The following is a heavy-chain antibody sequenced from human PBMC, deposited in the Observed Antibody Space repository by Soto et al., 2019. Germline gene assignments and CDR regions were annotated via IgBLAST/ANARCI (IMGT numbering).Heavy chain of an antibody. D-gene: IGHD3-3*01. CDR3: AAVIFLEWLSWFDP. V-gene: IGHV1-58*01. CDR2: IVVGSGNT. CDR1: GFTFTSSA. J-gene: IGHJ5*02. Sequence: QMQLVQSGPEVKKPGTSVKVSCKASGFTFTSSAVQWVRQARGQRLEWIGWIVVGSGNTNYAQKFQERVTITRDMSTSTAYMELSSLRSEDPAVYYCAAVIFLEWLSWFDPWGQGTLVTVSS.